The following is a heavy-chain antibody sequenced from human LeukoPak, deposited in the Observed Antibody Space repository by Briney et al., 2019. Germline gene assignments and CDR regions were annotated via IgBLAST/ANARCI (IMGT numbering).Heavy chain of an antibody. Sequence: VASVKVSCKASGYTFTSYGIHWVRQAPAQGLDWMGWINTNTGNPTYAQGFTGRSVFSLETSVSTSYLQITSLKAEDTAVYYCARGRGSSARLGYFYYYIDVWGQGTTVTVSS. V-gene: IGHV7-4-1*02. CDR3: ARGRGSSARLGYFYYYIDV. J-gene: IGHJ6*02. CDR1: GYTFTSYG. D-gene: IGHD1-26*01. CDR2: INTNTGNP.